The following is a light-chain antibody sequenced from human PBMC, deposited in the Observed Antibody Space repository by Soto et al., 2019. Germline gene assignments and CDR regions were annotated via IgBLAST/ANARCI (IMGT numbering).Light chain of an antibody. CDR1: QSVSSN. CDR2: GAS. CDR3: QQYENNRQFT. J-gene: IGKJ2*01. Sequence: EIVMTQSPATLSLSPGERATLSCRASQSVSSNLSWYQQKPGHAPRLLIYGASTRATGSPARFTGSGSGTELTLTISSLQSEDFAVSHCQQYENNRQFTLGQGTKLEIK. V-gene: IGKV3-15*01.